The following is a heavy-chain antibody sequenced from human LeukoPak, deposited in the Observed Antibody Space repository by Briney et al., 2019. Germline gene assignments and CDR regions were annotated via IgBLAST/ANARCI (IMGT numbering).Heavy chain of an antibody. V-gene: IGHV3-48*04. CDR2: ISSSSSTI. D-gene: IGHD3-9*01. CDR3: ARGSGYDILTGYYTTFFDY. Sequence: GRSLRLSCAASGFTFSRYGIHWVRQAPGKGLEWVSYISSSSSTIYYADSVKGRFTISRDNAKNSLYLQMNSLRAEDTAVYYCARGSGYDILTGYYTTFFDYWGQGTLVTVSS. J-gene: IGHJ4*02. CDR1: GFTFSRYG.